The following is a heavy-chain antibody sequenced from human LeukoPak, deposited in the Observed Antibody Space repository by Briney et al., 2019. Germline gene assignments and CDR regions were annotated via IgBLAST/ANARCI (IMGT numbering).Heavy chain of an antibody. CDR2: ISSSSSYI. Sequence: GGSLRLSCAASGFTFSSYSMNWVRQAPGKGLEWVSSISSSSSYIYYADSVKGRFTISRDNAKNSLYLQMNSLRAEDTAVYYCARDLYSDFWSGSDYWGQGTLVTVSS. J-gene: IGHJ4*02. CDR3: ARDLYSDFWSGSDY. D-gene: IGHD3-3*01. CDR1: GFTFSSYS. V-gene: IGHV3-21*01.